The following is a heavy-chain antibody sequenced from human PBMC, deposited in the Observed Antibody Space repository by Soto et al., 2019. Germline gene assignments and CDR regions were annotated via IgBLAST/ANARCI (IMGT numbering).Heavy chain of an antibody. CDR3: ARWMDNGYFDY. D-gene: IGHD4-17*01. J-gene: IGHJ4*02. Sequence: QGQLVQSGAEVKKPGASVKVSCGTSGFSFTSYSFHWVRQAPAQGLQWMGWINAGRGKTKYSKQFQGRVTFTWDTSANTVYMELTRMTSEDTSVFYCARWMDNGYFDYWGQGTLVTVSA. CDR2: INAGRGKT. CDR1: GFSFTSYS. V-gene: IGHV1-3*01.